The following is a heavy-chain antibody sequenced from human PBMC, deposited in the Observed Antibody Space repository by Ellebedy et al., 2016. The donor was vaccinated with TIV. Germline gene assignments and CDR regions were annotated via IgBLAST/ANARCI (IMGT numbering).Heavy chain of an antibody. Sequence: AASVKVSCKASGYTFSGHYIFWGRHPPGQGLEGLGWLDPNSGGTNYAQRFQGRVTMTRDTSISKAYLELSRLTVDDTAEYYCAKRKFSSSYTFDFWGQGSLVTVSS. V-gene: IGHV1-2*02. D-gene: IGHD6-6*01. J-gene: IGHJ4*02. CDR2: LDPNSGGT. CDR1: GYTFSGHY. CDR3: AKRKFSSSYTFDF.